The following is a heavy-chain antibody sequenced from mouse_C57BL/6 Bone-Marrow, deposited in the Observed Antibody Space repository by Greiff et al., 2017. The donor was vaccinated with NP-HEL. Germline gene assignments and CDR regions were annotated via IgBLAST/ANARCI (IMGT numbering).Heavy chain of an antibody. CDR3: ANYYGSSFAY. Sequence: VQLQQSGPELVKPGASVKISCKASGYAFSSSWMNWVKQRPGKGLEWIGRIYPGDGATNYNGKFKGKATLTADKSSSTAYMQLSSLTSEDSAVYFCANYYGSSFAYWGQGTLVTVSA. J-gene: IGHJ3*01. CDR1: GYAFSSSW. CDR2: IYPGDGAT. V-gene: IGHV1-82*01. D-gene: IGHD1-1*01.